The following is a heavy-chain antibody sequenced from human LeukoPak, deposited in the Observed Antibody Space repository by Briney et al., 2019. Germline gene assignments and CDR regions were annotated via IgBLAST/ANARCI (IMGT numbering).Heavy chain of an antibody. D-gene: IGHD1-26*01. CDR3: ARELSGIEGGSYLDY. Sequence: ASVKVSCKASGYTFTSYYMHWVRQAPGQGLEWMGIINPSGGSTSYAQKFQGRVTMTRDTSTSTAYMELSSLRSEDTAVYYCARELSGIEGGSYLDYWGQGTLVTVSS. CDR2: INPSGGST. J-gene: IGHJ4*02. CDR1: GYTFTSYY. V-gene: IGHV1-46*01.